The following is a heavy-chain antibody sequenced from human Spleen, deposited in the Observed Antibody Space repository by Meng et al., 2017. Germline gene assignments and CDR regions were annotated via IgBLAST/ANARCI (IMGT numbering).Heavy chain of an antibody. CDR2: INSDGSST. V-gene: IGHV3-74*01. J-gene: IGHJ4*02. CDR1: GFTFSSYW. Sequence: GESLKISCAASGFTFSSYWMHWVRQAPGKGLVWVSRINSDGSSTSYADSVKGRFTISRDNAKNTLYLQMNSLRAEDTAVYYCASIWGRPGYFDYWGQGTLVTVSS. CDR3: ASIWGRPGYFDY. D-gene: IGHD7-27*01.